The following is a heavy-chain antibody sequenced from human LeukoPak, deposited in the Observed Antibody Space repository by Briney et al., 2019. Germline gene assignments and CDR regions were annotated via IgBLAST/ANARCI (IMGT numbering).Heavy chain of an antibody. V-gene: IGHV3-48*03. CDR1: GFTFSSYE. J-gene: IGHJ4*02. CDR3: AKDPFHWGTIYFDY. D-gene: IGHD7-27*01. Sequence: TGGSLRLSCAASGFTFSSYEMNWVRQAPGKGLEWVSYISSSGSTIYYADSVKSRFTISRDNAKNSLYLQMNSLTGEDTAIYYCAKDPFHWGTIYFDYWGQGALVTVSS. CDR2: ISSSGSTI.